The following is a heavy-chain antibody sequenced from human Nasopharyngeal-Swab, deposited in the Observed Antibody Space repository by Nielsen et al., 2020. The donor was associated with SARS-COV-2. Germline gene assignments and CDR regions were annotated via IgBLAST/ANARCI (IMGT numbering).Heavy chain of an antibody. CDR1: GYTFTSYA. CDR3: ARVASYGSGKGTVDY. Sequence: ASVKVSCKASGYTFTSYAMHWVRQAPGQGLEWMGWINAGNGNTKYSQKFQGRVTITRDTSASTAYMELSSLRSEDTAVYYCARVASYGSGKGTVDYWGQGTLVTVSS. CDR2: INAGNGNT. V-gene: IGHV1-3*01. D-gene: IGHD3-10*01. J-gene: IGHJ4*02.